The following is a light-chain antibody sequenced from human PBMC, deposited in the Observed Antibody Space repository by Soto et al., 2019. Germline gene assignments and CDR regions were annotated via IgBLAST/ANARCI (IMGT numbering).Light chain of an antibody. CDR2: DAS. V-gene: IGKV1-5*01. J-gene: IGKJ1*01. CDR1: QSISRW. CDR3: QQYNYYWT. Sequence: DIQLTQSPSTLSASLSDRGTTXGRASQSISRWLAWYQQKPGKAPKLLIYDASNLESGVPPRFSGSGSGTEFSLTISSLQPDDFGTYYCQQYNYYWTFGQGTKVDIK.